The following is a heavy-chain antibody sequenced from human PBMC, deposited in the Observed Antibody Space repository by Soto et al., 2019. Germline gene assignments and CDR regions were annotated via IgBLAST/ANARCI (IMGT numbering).Heavy chain of an antibody. Sequence: GGSLRLSCAASGFTFSSYSMNWVRQAPGKGLEWVSSISSSSSYIYYADSVKGRFTISRDNAKNSLYLQMNSLRAEDTAVYYCARDRYYYDSSGYLFQGAYYYYGMDVWGQGTTVTVSS. J-gene: IGHJ6*02. D-gene: IGHD3-22*01. V-gene: IGHV3-21*01. CDR1: GFTFSSYS. CDR2: ISSSSSYI. CDR3: ARDRYYYDSSGYLFQGAYYYYGMDV.